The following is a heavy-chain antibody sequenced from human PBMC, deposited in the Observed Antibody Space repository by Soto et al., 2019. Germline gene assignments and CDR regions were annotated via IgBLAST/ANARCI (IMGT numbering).Heavy chain of an antibody. CDR2: ISGSGGST. CDR3: AKTADLSYYDFWSGYYTPPGWFDP. D-gene: IGHD3-3*01. Sequence: GGSLRLSCAASGFTFSSYAMSWVRQAPGKGLEWVSAISGSGGSTYYADSLKGRFTISRDNSKNTLYLQMNSLRAEDTALFYFAKTADLSYYDFWSGYYTPPGWFDPWGQGTLVTVSS. V-gene: IGHV3-23*01. J-gene: IGHJ5*02. CDR1: GFTFSSYA.